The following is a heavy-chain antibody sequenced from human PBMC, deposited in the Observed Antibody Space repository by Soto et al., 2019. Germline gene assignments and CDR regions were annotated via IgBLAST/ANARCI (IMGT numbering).Heavy chain of an antibody. Sequence: SETLSLTCTVSGDSLGNYYWFWIRQPVGKGLEWIGRVSSSGNTNADPTLNSRATISVDTSKNQFSLKLSSVTAADTAVYYCARGRFRRIAVAGTFDGKPAAYPTVGMDVWGQGTTVTVSS. D-gene: IGHD6-19*01. V-gene: IGHV4-4*07. J-gene: IGHJ6*02. CDR1: GDSLGNYY. CDR3: ARGRFRRIAVAGTFDGKPAAYPTVGMDV. CDR2: VSSSGNT.